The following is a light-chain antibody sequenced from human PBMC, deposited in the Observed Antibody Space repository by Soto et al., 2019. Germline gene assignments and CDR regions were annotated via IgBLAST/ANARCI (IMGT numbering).Light chain of an antibody. J-gene: IGKJ5*01. CDR3: QQYNNWLSIT. CDR2: GAS. V-gene: IGKV3-15*01. Sequence: EQEMTKSPARLSASLGERATLSCRASQSGSSNLAWYQQKPGQAPRLLIYGASTRATGIPARFSGSVYGKESNLTISRLRYEDCAVYYCQQYNNWLSITVGRG. CDR1: QSGSSN.